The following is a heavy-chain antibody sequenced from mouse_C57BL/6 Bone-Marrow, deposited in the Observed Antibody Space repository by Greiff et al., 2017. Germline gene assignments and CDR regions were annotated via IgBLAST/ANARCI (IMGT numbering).Heavy chain of an antibody. CDR3: ARTPTTVGYAMDY. CDR1: GFPFSSYG. CDR2: ISSGGSYT. V-gene: IGHV5-6*02. D-gene: IGHD1-1*01. Sequence: EVMLVESGGDLVKPGGSLKLSCAASGFPFSSYGMSWVRQTPDKRLEWVATISSGGSYTYYPDSVKGRFTISRDNAKNTLYLQISSLKSEDTAMYYCARTPTTVGYAMDYWGQGTSVTVSS. J-gene: IGHJ4*01.